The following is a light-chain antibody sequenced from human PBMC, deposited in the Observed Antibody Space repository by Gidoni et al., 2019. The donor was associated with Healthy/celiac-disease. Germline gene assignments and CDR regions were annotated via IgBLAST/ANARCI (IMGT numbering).Light chain of an antibody. CDR1: QIVSSY. CDR2: DAS. CDR3: QQRSNWPPVT. Sequence: EIVLTQSPATLALSPGERATLSCRASQIVSSYLAWYQQKPGQAPRLLIYDASNRATGIPARFSGSGSGTDFTRTISSLEPEDCAVYYCQQRSNWPPVTFGQGTRLEIK. V-gene: IGKV3-11*01. J-gene: IGKJ5*01.